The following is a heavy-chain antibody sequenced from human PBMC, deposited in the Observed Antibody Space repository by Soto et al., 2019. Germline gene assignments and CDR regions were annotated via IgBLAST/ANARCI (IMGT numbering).Heavy chain of an antibody. V-gene: IGHV3-30-3*01. Sequence: GGSLRLSCAASGFTFSSYAMHWVRQAPGKGLEWVAVISYDGSNKYYADSVKGRFTISRDNSKNTLYLQMNSLRAEDTAVYYCARDRITIPGMPTTGTHMDVWGKGTTVTVSS. J-gene: IGHJ6*03. CDR1: GFTFSSYA. CDR2: ISYDGSNK. CDR3: ARDRITIPGMPTTGTHMDV. D-gene: IGHD3-3*01.